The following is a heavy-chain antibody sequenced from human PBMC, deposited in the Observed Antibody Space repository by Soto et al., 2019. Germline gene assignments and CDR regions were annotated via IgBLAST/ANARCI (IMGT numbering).Heavy chain of an antibody. D-gene: IGHD3-10*01. V-gene: IGHV3-23*01. J-gene: IGHJ6*02. CDR3: AKYGSGTYYNVGLDGMDV. CDR2: ISGSGGGT. CDR1: GFTFSDYA. Sequence: EVQLLESGGGLVQPGGSLRLSCTASGFTFSDYAMTWVRQAPGKGLNWVSAISGSGGGTYYADSVKGRFTISRHRSGNTLYLQMNSLRAEDTAVYYCAKYGSGTYYNVGLDGMDVWGQGTTVTVSS.